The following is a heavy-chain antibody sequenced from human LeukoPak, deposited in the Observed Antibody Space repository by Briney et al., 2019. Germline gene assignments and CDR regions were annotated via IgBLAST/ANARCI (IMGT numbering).Heavy chain of an antibody. J-gene: IGHJ4*02. CDR3: ARGSNYYDSSGGLNFDY. CDR1: GGSISSYY. D-gene: IGHD3-22*01. Sequence: SETLSLTCTVSGGSISSYYWSWIRQPAGKGLEWIGRIYTSGSTNYSPSLKSRVTMSVDTSKNQFSLKLSSVTAADTAVYYCARGSNYYDSSGGLNFDYWGQGTLVTVSS. CDR2: IYTSGST. V-gene: IGHV4-4*07.